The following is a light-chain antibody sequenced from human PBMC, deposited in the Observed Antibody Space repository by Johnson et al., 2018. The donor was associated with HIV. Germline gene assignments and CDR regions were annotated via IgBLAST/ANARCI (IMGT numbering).Light chain of an antibody. CDR1: SSNIGNNY. CDR2: ENN. Sequence: QSVLTQPPSVSAAPGQKVTISCSGSSSNIGNNYVSWYQQLPGTAPKLLIYENNKRPSGIPDRFSGSKSGTSATLGITGLQTGDEADYYFGTWDSSLSAYVFGTGTKVTAL. CDR3: GTWDSSLSAYV. J-gene: IGLJ1*01. V-gene: IGLV1-51*02.